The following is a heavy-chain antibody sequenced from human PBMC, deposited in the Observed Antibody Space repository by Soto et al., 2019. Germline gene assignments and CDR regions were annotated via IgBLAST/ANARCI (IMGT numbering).Heavy chain of an antibody. Sequence: GASVKVSCKASGGTFSSYAISWVRQAPGQGLEWMGGIIPIFGTANYAQKFQGRVTITADESTSTAYMELSSLRSEDTAVYYCARVQGENLYYYYGMDVWGQGTTVTVSS. CDR1: GGTFSSYA. V-gene: IGHV1-69*13. CDR2: IIPIFGTA. J-gene: IGHJ6*02. CDR3: ARVQGENLYYYYGMDV.